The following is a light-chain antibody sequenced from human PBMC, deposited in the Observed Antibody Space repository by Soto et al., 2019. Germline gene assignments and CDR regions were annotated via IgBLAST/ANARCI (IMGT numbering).Light chain of an antibody. CDR3: QSYDSTLSGWV. Sequence: QPVLTQPPSVSGALGQRVTISCTGSSSNIGAGYDVHWYQQLPGTAPKFLIYTYSNRPSGVPDRFSGSKSGTSASLAITGLQAEDEADYYCQSYDSTLSGWVFGGGTKVTVL. CDR2: TYS. J-gene: IGLJ3*02. V-gene: IGLV1-40*01. CDR1: SSNIGAGYD.